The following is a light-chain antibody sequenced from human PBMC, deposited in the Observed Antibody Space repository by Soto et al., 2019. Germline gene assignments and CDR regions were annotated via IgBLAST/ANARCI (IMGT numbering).Light chain of an antibody. J-gene: IGKJ2*02. Sequence: DIQMTQSPSSLSASVGDRIIITCRASQTISYYLNWYQHQPGKAPKLLIYSTSSLQSGVPSRFSGSGSGTDFTLTISSLQPEDCATYYWQQSYSMPRTFGQGTKLEIK. CDR3: QQSYSMPRT. CDR2: STS. CDR1: QTISYY. V-gene: IGKV1-39*01.